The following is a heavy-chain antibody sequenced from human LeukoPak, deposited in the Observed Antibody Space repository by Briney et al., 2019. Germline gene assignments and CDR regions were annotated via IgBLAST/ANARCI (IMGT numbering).Heavy chain of an antibody. CDR3: ARDLYSYPYFDY. V-gene: IGHV3-48*03. D-gene: IGHD2-15*01. Sequence: GRFTITRDNAKNSLYLQMNSLRAEDTAVYYCARDLYSYPYFDYWGQGTLVTVSS. J-gene: IGHJ4*02.